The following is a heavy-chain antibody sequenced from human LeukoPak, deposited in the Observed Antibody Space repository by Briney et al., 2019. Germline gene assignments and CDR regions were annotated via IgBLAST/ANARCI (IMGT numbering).Heavy chain of an antibody. J-gene: IGHJ4*02. D-gene: IGHD3-10*01. Sequence: PSETLSLTCTVSGGSISNYYWSWIRQPAGMGLEWIGRIYASGSTNYNPSLKSRVTMSVDTSNNQFSLNLSSVTAADTAVYYCARATGLLWFGELLDPVDYWGQGTLVTVSS. CDR1: GGSISNYY. CDR2: IYASGST. CDR3: ARATGLLWFGELLDPVDY. V-gene: IGHV4-4*07.